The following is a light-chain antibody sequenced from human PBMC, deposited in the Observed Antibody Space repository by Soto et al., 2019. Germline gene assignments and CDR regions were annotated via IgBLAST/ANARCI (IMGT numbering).Light chain of an antibody. CDR2: EVS. CDR3: SSYSISTAYL. V-gene: IGLV2-14*01. Sequence: ALTQPASVSGSPGQSITISCTGTSSDVGGYDYVSWYQLHPGKAPKLMVFEVSNRPSGVSYRFSGSKSGNTASLTISGLQAEDEADYFCSSYSISTAYLFGTGTKVTAL. J-gene: IGLJ1*01. CDR1: SSDVGGYDY.